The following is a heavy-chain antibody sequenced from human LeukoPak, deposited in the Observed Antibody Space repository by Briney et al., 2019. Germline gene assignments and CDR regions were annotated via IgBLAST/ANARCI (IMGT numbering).Heavy chain of an antibody. V-gene: IGHV3-23*01. CDR3: AKNSNYEYTAPFDY. Sequence: PGGSLRLSCVASGFTFSSYAMSWVRQAPGKGLEWVSDISDSGSTFYADSVKGRFTISRDNSKNTLYLQMNSLRAEDTAVYYCAKNSNYEYTAPFDYWGQGTLVTVSS. CDR1: GFTFSSYA. D-gene: IGHD4-11*01. J-gene: IGHJ4*02. CDR2: ISDSGST.